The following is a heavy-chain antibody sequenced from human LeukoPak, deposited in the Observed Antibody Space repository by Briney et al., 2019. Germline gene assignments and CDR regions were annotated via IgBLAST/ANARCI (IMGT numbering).Heavy chain of an antibody. V-gene: IGHV1-3*01. CDR1: GYTFTSYA. J-gene: IGHJ4*02. CDR3: ATGSRSDY. Sequence: ASVNVSCKASGYTFTSYAIHWVRQAPGQRLEWMGWINAGNGNTKYSQKFQGRVIITRDTSASTAYMELSSLRSEDTAVYYCATGSRSDYWGQGTLVTVSS. D-gene: IGHD6-25*01. CDR2: INAGNGNT.